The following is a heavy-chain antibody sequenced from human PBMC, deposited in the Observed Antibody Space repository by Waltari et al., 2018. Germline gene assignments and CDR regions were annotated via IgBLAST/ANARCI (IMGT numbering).Heavy chain of an antibody. Sequence: EVQLVQSGAEVKKPGESLKISCKGSGYSFTSSWIGWVRQMPGKGLEWMGIIYPGDSDTRYSPSFQGQVTISADKSISTAYLQWSSLKASDTAMYYCARRALGGRDYYYYYYMDVWGKGTTVTVSS. D-gene: IGHD3-16*01. V-gene: IGHV5-51*01. CDR1: GYSFTSSW. J-gene: IGHJ6*03. CDR2: IYPGDSDT. CDR3: ARRALGGRDYYYYYYMDV.